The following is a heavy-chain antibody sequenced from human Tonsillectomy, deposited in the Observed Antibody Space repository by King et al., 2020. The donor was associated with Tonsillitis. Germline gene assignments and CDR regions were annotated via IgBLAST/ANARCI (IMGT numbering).Heavy chain of an antibody. Sequence: DVQLVESGGGLVQPGGSLRLSCAVSGFSFSSFWMHWVRQVPGKGLVWVSRISTDGGDTTYADSVDGRFTISRDNAKNTLYLQMNNLSPDDTAMYYCVRDRYSGSYSTFDSWGQGTLVTVSS. CDR3: VRDRYSGSYSTFDS. CDR1: GFSFSSFW. V-gene: IGHV3-74*01. D-gene: IGHD1-26*01. CDR2: ISTDGGDT. J-gene: IGHJ4*02.